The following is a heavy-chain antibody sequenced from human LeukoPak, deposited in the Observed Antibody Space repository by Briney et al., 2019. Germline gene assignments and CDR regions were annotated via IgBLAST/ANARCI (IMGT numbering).Heavy chain of an antibody. CDR1: GFTFSSYA. CDR2: ISYDGSNK. D-gene: IGHD6-19*01. J-gene: IGHJ4*02. V-gene: IGHV3-30-3*01. CDR3: ARDLVVYSSGWYGFDY. Sequence: PGGSLRLSCAASGFTFSSYAMHWVRQAPGKGLEWVAVISYDGSNKYYADSVKGRFTISRDNSKNTLYLQMNSLGAEDTAVYYCARDLVVYSSGWYGFDYWGQGTLVTVSS.